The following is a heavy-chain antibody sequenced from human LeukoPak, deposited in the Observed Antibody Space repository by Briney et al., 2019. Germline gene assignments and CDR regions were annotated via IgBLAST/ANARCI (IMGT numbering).Heavy chain of an antibody. D-gene: IGHD5-24*01. CDR2: IKSDGSRT. J-gene: IGHJ4*02. Sequence: GGSLRLSCAASGFTFSSYWMHWVRQTPGKGLVYVSRIKSDGSRTNYADSVKGRFTISRDNAKNTLYLQMNGLRAEDTAVYYCARDNFGYNSLDYWGQGTLVTVSS. CDR1: GFTFSSYW. CDR3: ARDNFGYNSLDY. V-gene: IGHV3-74*01.